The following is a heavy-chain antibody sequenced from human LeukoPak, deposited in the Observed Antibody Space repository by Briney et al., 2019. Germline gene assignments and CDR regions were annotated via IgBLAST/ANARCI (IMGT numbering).Heavy chain of an antibody. J-gene: IGHJ6*03. CDR2: TNPNSGNT. CDR1: GYTFTSYD. CDR3: ARERSGYYEGPRGGYYYYYMDV. V-gene: IGHV1-8*03. Sequence: ASVKVSCKASGYTFTSYDINWVRQATGQGLEWMGWTNPNSGNTGYAQEFQGRVTITRNTSISTAYMELSSLRSEDTAVYYCARERSGYYEGPRGGYYYYYMDVWGKGTTVTVSS. D-gene: IGHD3-3*01.